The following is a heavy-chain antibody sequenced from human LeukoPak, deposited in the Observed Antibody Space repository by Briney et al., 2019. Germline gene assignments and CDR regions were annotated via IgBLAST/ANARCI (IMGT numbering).Heavy chain of an antibody. CDR2: IYYSGGT. V-gene: IGHV4-59*01. D-gene: IGHD3-16*01. CDR1: GGSISGYY. Sequence: PSETLSLSCTVSGGSISGYYWSWIRQPPGKGLEWIGYIYYSGGTNYNPSLKSRVTISVDTSKNQFSLKLSSVTAADTAVYYCAIAKYVANFDYWGQGTLVTVSS. J-gene: IGHJ4*02. CDR3: AIAKYVANFDY.